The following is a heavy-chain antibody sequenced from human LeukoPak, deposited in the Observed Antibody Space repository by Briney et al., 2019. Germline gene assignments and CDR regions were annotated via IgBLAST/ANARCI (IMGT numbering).Heavy chain of an antibody. CDR2: IHPSTGNP. CDR3: ARGLRIEYYYGSGPGGY. V-gene: IGHV7-4-1*02. CDR1: GYSFTNYA. J-gene: IGHJ4*02. D-gene: IGHD3-10*01. Sequence: ASVKVSCKASGYSFTNYAMNWVRQAPGQGLEWMGWIHPSTGNPTYAQGFTGRFVFSLDTSVSTAYLQISSLKAEDTAVYYCARGLRIEYYYGSGPGGYWGQGTLVTVSS.